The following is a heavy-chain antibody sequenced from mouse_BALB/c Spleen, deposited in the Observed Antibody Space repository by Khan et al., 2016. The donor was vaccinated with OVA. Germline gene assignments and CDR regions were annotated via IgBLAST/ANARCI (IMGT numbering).Heavy chain of an antibody. V-gene: IGHV5-15*02. CDR2: ISSLAYSI. J-gene: IGHJ4*01. Sequence: LVQSGGSRKLSCAASGFTFSDYGMAWVRQAPGKGPEWVAFISSLAYSIYYADTVTGRFTISIENAKNTLYLEMSSLRYEDTAMYYCARSWAMDYWGQGTSVTVSS. CDR3: ARSWAMDY. CDR1: GFTFSDYG.